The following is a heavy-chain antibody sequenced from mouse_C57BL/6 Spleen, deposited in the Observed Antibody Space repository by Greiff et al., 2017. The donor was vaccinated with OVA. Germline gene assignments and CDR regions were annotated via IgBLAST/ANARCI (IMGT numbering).Heavy chain of an antibody. D-gene: IGHD1-1*01. CDR3: ARDYYGSSPEDWYFDV. CDR1: GYTFTSYW. V-gene: IGHV1-55*01. CDR2: IYPGSGST. J-gene: IGHJ1*03. Sequence: QVQLKQPGAELVKPGASVKMSCKASGYTFTSYWITWVKQRPGQGLEWIGDIYPGSGSTNYNEKFKSKATLTVDTSSSTAYMQLSSLTSEDSAVYYWARDYYGSSPEDWYFDVWGTGTTVTVSS.